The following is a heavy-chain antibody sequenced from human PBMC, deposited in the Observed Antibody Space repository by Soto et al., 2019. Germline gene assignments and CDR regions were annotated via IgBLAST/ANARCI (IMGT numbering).Heavy chain of an antibody. CDR3: ASGFFTVTTDYYYYGMDV. D-gene: IGHD4-17*01. Sequence: PSETLSLTCAVYGGSFSSYYWSWIRQPAGKGLEWIGRIYTSGSTNYNPSLKSRVTMSVDTSKNQFSLKLSSVTAADTAVYYCASGFFTVTTDYYYYGMDVWGQGTTVTVSS. CDR1: GGSFSSYY. V-gene: IGHV4-59*10. CDR2: IYTSGST. J-gene: IGHJ6*02.